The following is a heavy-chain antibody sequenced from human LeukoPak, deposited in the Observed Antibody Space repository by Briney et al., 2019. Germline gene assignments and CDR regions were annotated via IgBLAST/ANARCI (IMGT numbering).Heavy chain of an antibody. V-gene: IGHV3-23*01. Sequence: GGSLRLSCAASGFTFSGYVMTWVRQAPGKGLEWVSTIRGSGSSTFYADSVKGRFTISRDNSKNTLYVQMNSLRAEDTAVYYCAKEQDPDYGDFDYWGQGTLVTVSS. CDR3: AKEQDPDYGDFDY. CDR2: IRGSGSST. D-gene: IGHD3-16*01. J-gene: IGHJ4*02. CDR1: GFTFSGYV.